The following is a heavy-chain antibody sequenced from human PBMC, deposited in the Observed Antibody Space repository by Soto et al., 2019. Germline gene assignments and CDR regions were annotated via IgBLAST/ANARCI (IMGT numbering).Heavy chain of an antibody. J-gene: IGHJ4*02. D-gene: IGHD1-7*01. CDR1: GFTFTSSA. CDR3: AADGWKYDEFFHH. Sequence: QMQLEQSGPEVKKPGTSVKVSCKASGFTFTSSAVQWVRQARGQRLEWIGWTVVGSDNTNYAQKFRERVTIAWDMSTSTAYMEMSSLRSEDTAVYYCAADGWKYDEFFHHWGQGTLVTVSS. CDR2: TVVGSDNT. V-gene: IGHV1-58*01.